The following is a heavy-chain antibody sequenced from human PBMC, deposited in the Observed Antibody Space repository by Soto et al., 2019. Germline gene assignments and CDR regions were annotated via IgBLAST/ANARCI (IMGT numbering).Heavy chain of an antibody. D-gene: IGHD1-1*01. CDR1: GYTFTSYD. CDR3: ARWPAGYYYYGMDV. CDR2: MNANSGNT. V-gene: IGHV1-8*01. Sequence: QVQLVQSGAEVKKPGASVKVSCKASGYTFTSYDINWVRQATGQGLEWMGWMNANSGNTGYAQKFQGRVTMTRNTSISTAYMELSSLRSEDTAVYYCARWPAGYYYYGMDVWGQGTTVTVSS. J-gene: IGHJ6*02.